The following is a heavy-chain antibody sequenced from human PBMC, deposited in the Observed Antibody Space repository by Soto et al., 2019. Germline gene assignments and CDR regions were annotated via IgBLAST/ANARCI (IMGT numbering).Heavy chain of an antibody. CDR3: AKVQSYYDSSGYPDY. V-gene: IGHV3-23*01. J-gene: IGHJ4*02. D-gene: IGHD3-22*01. CDR2: ISGSGGST. CDR1: GFTFSSYA. Sequence: GGSLRLSCAASGFTFSSYAMRWVRQAPGKGLEWVSAISGSGGSTYYADSVKGRFTISRDNSKNTLYLQMNSLRAEDTAVYYCAKVQSYYDSSGYPDYWGQGTLVTVSS.